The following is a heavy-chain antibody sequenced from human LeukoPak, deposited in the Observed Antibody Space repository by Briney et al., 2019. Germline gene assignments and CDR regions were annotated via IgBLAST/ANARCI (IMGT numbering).Heavy chain of an antibody. CDR1: GFTFSDYY. J-gene: IGHJ5*02. CDR2: ISSSGSTI. Sequence: GGSLRLSCAASGFTFSDYYMSWIRQAPGKGLEWVSYISSSGSTIYYADSVKGRFTISRDNAKNSLYLQMNSLRAEDTAVYYCARAGITMVRGVIITASGSSWFDPWGQGTLVTVSS. D-gene: IGHD3-10*01. CDR3: ARAGITMVRGVIITASGSSWFDP. V-gene: IGHV3-11*04.